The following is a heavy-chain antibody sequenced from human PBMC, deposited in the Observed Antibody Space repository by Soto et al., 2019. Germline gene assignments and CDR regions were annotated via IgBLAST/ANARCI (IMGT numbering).Heavy chain of an antibody. J-gene: IGHJ4*02. CDR2: INTDGRTT. V-gene: IGHV3-74*01. D-gene: IGHD3-16*02. Sequence: GGSLRLSCVVSGCTFSNYWMHWVRQAPGEGLVWLSRINTDGRTTNYADSVEGRFTISRDNAKNTLYLQMNSLRVEDTALYYCARAGQYRFDFWGQGTLVTVSS. CDR3: ARAGQYRFDF. CDR1: GCTFSNYW.